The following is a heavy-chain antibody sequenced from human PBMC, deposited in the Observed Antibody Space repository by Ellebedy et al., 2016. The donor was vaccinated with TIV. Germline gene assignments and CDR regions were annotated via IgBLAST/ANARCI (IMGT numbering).Heavy chain of an antibody. V-gene: IGHV1-2*02. CDR1: GYTFTGYY. Sequence: ASVKVSXXASGYTFTGYYMHWVRQAPGQGLEWMGWINPNSGGTNYAQKFQGRVTMTRDTSISTAYMELSRLRSDDTAVYYCARGGVGVGYGALYYFDYWGQGTLVTVSS. D-gene: IGHD3-10*01. CDR2: INPNSGGT. CDR3: ARGGVGVGYGALYYFDY. J-gene: IGHJ4*02.